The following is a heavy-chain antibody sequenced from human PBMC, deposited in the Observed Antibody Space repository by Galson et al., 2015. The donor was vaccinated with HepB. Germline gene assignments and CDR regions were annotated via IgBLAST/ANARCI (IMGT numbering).Heavy chain of an antibody. J-gene: IGHJ4*02. V-gene: IGHV5-10-1*01. CDR1: GYSFTSYW. D-gene: IGHD3-10*01. CDR2: IDPSDSYT. Sequence: QSGAEVKKPGESLRISYKGSGYSFTSYWISWVRQMPGKGLEWMGRIDPSDSYTNYSPSFQGHVTISADKSISTAYLQWSSLKASDTAMYYCARRDLYYYGSGTYYWDYWGQGTLVTVSS. CDR3: ARRDLYYYGSGTYYWDY.